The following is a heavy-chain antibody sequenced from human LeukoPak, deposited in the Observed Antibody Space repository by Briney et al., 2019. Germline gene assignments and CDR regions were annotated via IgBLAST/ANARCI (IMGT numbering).Heavy chain of an antibody. V-gene: IGHV1-69*05. D-gene: IGHD3-22*01. Sequence: SVKVSCKASGGTFSSYAISWVRQAPGQGLEWMGGIIPIFGTANYARKFQGRVTITTDESTSTAYMELSSLRSEDTAVYYCARTALEYYYDSSGYLYWGQGTLVTVSS. J-gene: IGHJ4*02. CDR2: IIPIFGTA. CDR1: GGTFSSYA. CDR3: ARTALEYYYDSSGYLY.